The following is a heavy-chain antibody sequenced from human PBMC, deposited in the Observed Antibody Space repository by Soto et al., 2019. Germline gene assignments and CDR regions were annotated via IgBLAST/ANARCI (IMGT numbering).Heavy chain of an antibody. V-gene: IGHV1-3*01. Sequence: VSAKVSCKASGYAFTSYAMYWARQAPGQRLEWMGWINAGNGNTKYSQKFQGRVTITRDTSASTAYMELSSLRSEDTAVYYCARSLRYSSSSWCQGTLVTVSS. CDR3: ARSLRYSSSS. D-gene: IGHD6-6*01. J-gene: IGHJ5*02. CDR1: GYAFTSYA. CDR2: INAGNGNT.